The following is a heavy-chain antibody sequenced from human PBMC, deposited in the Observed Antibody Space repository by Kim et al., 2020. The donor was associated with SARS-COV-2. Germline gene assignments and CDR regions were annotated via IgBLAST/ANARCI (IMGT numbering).Heavy chain of an antibody. D-gene: IGHD6-19*01. CDR3: ARVGRQDSSGWLDY. Sequence: QKCQGRVTITRDTSASTAYMELSSLRSEDTAVYYCARVGRQDSSGWLDYWGQGTLVTVSS. V-gene: IGHV1-3*01. J-gene: IGHJ4*02.